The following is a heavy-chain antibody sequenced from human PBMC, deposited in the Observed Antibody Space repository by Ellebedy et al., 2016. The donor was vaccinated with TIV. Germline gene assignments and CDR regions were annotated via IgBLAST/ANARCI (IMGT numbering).Heavy chain of an antibody. CDR3: ARDQETGITVVVVDRFDS. D-gene: IGHD3-22*01. CDR1: GFTFSGSA. J-gene: IGHJ4*02. Sequence: PGGSLRLSCAASGFTFSGSAMHWVRQASGKGLEWVGRIRSKVNSYATAYAAPVKGRFTISRDDSKNTAYLQMNSLRDEDTAVYYCARDQETGITVVVVDRFDSWGQGTQVTVSS. CDR2: IRSKVNSYAT. V-gene: IGHV3-73*01.